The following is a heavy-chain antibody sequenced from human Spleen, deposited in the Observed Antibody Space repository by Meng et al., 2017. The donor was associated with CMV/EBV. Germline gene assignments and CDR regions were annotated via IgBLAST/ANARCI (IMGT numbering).Heavy chain of an antibody. CDR1: GFTFSSYA. D-gene: IGHD5-18*01. V-gene: IGHV3-23*01. CDR3: ASLFSYHYLRY. CDR2: ISGIVPGT. Sequence: LSCATSGFTFSSYAMNWVRQAPGKGLDWVSTISGIVPGTCCADSVRGRFTISRDNSQNVLYLQMNSLRAEDTAVYFCASLFSYHYLRYWGQGTLVTVPQ. J-gene: IGHJ4*02.